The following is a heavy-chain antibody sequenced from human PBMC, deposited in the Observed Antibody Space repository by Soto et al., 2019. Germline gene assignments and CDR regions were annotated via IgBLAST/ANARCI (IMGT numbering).Heavy chain of an antibody. Sequence: EVQLVESGGGLVQPEGSLRLSCAASGFTFSSYSMHWVRQAPGKGLEWVSYISSSSSTIYYADSVKGRFTISRDNAKNSLYLQMNSLRGEDTAVYYCARGADYDSSGIRLNWFDPWGQGNLVTVSS. CDR3: ARGADYDSSGIRLNWFDP. CDR2: ISSSSSTI. CDR1: GFTFSSYS. D-gene: IGHD3-22*01. V-gene: IGHV3-48*01. J-gene: IGHJ5*02.